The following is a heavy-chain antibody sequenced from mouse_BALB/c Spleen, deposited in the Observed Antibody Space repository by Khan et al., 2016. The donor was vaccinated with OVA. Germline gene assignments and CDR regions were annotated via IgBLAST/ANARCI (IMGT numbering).Heavy chain of an antibody. CDR1: GYSITSGYG. CDR2: ISYSGCT. D-gene: IGHD1-2*01. CDR3: AKTARINY. Sequence: EVQLQESGPGLVKPSQSLSLTCTVTGYSITSGYGWNWIRQFPGNKLEWMGYISYSGCTNYNPSIKSRISITRDTYKNQFFLQLNSVTTGDTATYYCAKTARINYWGQGTTLTVSS. V-gene: IGHV3-2*02. J-gene: IGHJ2*01.